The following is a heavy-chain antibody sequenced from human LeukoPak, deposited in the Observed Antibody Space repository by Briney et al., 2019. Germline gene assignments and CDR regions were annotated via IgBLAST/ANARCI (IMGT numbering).Heavy chain of an antibody. J-gene: IGHJ6*03. V-gene: IGHV4-59*01. D-gene: IGHD5-18*01. CDR2: IYYSGST. Sequence: SETLSLTCTVSGGSISSYYWSWIRQPPGKGLEWIGYIYYSGSTKYNPSLKSRVTISVDTSKNQFSLKLSSVTAADTAVYYCARERGRSYGSVPYYYFYMDVRGKGTTVTVSS. CDR1: GGSISSYY. CDR3: ARERGRSYGSVPYYYFYMDV.